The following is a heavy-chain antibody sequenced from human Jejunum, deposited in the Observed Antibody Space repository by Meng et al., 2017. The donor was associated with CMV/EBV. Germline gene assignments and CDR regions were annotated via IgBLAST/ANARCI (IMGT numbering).Heavy chain of an antibody. CDR3: ASSYYETGDY. CDR1: GFTFGDYA. CDR2: IGSKGYGGTT. Sequence: SGFTFGDYAMTWVRQAPGKGLEWVAFIGSKGYGGTTQYAASVKGRFTISRDDSKSIAYLQMNSLKAEDTSLYYCASSYYETGDYWGQGTLVTVSS. D-gene: IGHD3-22*01. J-gene: IGHJ4*02. V-gene: IGHV3-49*04.